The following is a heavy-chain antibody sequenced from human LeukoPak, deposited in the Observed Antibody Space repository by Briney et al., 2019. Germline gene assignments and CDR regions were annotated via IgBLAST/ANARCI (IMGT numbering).Heavy chain of an antibody. CDR2: ISSGSSNI. CDR3: ARHPNLNDYGVSSPSY. CDR1: GFTFKTFE. V-gene: IGHV3-48*03. Sequence: GGSLRLSCAASGFTFKTFEMDWVRPAPGRGLEWVSSISSGSSNIYYADSVKGRFTISRDNAKNSLYLQMDRLRAADRDVYYCARHPNLNDYGVSSPSYWGQGTLVTVSS. D-gene: IGHD4/OR15-4a*01. J-gene: IGHJ4*02.